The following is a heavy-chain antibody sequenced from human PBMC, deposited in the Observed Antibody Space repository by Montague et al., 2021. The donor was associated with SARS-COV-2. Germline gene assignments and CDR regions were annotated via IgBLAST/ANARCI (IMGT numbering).Heavy chain of an antibody. J-gene: IGHJ4*02. D-gene: IGHD4-17*01. CDR2: TNYRSKWTS. CDR1: GDSVGVKTAA. Sequence: CAISGDSVGVKTAAWNWIRQSPAGGLGWLGRTNYRSKWTSDYATSVEGRISIDPDTSKNQFFLHLRSVTPEDTGVYYCVRDTGSAQAGFDAWGQGTLVTVSS. V-gene: IGHV6-1*01. CDR3: VRDTGSAQAGFDA.